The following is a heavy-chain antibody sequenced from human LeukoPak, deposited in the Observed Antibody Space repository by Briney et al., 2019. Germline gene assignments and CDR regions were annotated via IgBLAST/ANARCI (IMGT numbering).Heavy chain of an antibody. CDR3: ARVLGLRGPFDY. V-gene: IGHV3-11*06. CDR1: GFTFSDYY. CDR2: ISSSSSYT. Sequence: GGSLRLSCAASGFTFSDYYMSWIRQAPGKGLEWVSYISSSSSYTNYADSVKGRFTISRDNAKNSLYLQMSSLRAEDTAVYYCARVLGLRGPFDYWGQGTLVTVSS. D-gene: IGHD3-10*01. J-gene: IGHJ4*02.